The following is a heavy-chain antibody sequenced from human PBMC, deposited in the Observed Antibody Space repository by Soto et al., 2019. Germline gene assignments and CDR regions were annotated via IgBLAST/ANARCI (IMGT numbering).Heavy chain of an antibody. Sequence: SETLSLTCAVSGDSISSSNCWSLVRQPPGKGLEWIGEVFHTGNTNYNPSLKSRVTMSVDKSTNEFSLKVTSVTAADTAIYYCARKAWVRFDYWGQGALVTVSS. CDR2: VFHTGNT. D-gene: IGHD7-27*01. CDR3: ARKAWVRFDY. J-gene: IGHJ4*02. CDR1: GDSISSSNC. V-gene: IGHV4-4*02.